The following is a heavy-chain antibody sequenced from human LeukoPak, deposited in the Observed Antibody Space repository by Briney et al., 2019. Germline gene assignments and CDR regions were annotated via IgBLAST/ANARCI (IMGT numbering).Heavy chain of an antibody. CDR3: AKGRSYSYVASFDY. CDR1: GFTFDDYA. Sequence: GGSLRLSXAASGFTFDDYAMHWVRQIPGKGLEWVSSISWNSGRIAYADSVEGRFTISRDSAKNSLFLQMSSLRPEDTAFYFCAKGRSYSYVASFDYWGQGTPVTVSS. D-gene: IGHD5-18*01. V-gene: IGHV3-9*01. CDR2: ISWNSGRI. J-gene: IGHJ4*02.